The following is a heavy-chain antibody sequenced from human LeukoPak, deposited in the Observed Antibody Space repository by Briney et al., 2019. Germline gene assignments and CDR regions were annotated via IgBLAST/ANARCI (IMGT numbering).Heavy chain of an antibody. D-gene: IGHD3-22*01. J-gene: IGHJ5*02. CDR2: IIPIFGTA. CDR3: ARDGGYYYDSSGYYILCS. Sequence: GASVKVSCKASGGTFSSYAISWVRQAPGQGLEWMGGIIPIFGTANYAQKFQGRVTITADESTSTAYMELSSLRSEDTAVYYCARDGGYYYDSSGYYILCSWGQGTLVTVSS. CDR1: GGTFSSYA. V-gene: IGHV1-69*13.